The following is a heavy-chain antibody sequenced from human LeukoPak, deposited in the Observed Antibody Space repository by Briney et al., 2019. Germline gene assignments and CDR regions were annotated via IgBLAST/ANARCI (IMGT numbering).Heavy chain of an antibody. CDR3: ARDLYHGSGSYVHPYNYSYYGMDV. V-gene: IGHV1-2*04. J-gene: IGHJ6*02. CDR1: GYTFTGCY. CDR2: INPNSGGT. D-gene: IGHD3-10*01. Sequence: ASVKVSCKASGYTFTGCYMLWVRQAPGQGLEWMGWINPNSGGTNYAQKFQGWVTMTRDTSISTAYMELSRLRSDDTAVYYCARDLYHGSGSYVHPYNYSYYGMDVWGQGTTVTVSS.